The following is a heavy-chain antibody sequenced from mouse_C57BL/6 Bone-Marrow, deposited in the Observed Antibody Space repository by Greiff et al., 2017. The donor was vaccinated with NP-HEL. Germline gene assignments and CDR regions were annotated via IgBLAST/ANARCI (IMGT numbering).Heavy chain of an antibody. V-gene: IGHV1-69*01. CDR2: IDPSDSYT. CDR1: GYTFTSYW. J-gene: IGHJ2*01. CDR3: ARYRLRRYFDY. D-gene: IGHD2-2*01. Sequence: QVQLQQPGAELVMPGASVKLSCKASGYTFTSYWMHWVKQRPGQGLEWIGEIDPSDSYTNYNQKFKGKSTLTVDKSSSTAYMQLSSLTSEDSAVYYCARYRLRRYFDYWGQGTTLTVSS.